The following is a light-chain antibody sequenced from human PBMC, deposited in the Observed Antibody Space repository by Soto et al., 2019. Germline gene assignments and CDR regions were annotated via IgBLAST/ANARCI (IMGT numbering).Light chain of an antibody. J-gene: IGKJ1*01. V-gene: IGKV3-15*01. CDR1: QSVSSN. CDR2: GAS. Sequence: EIVITQSAATLSVTTGERATLSCRASQSVSSNLAWYQQKPGQAPRLLIYGASTRATGIPARFSGSGSGTEFTLTISSLQSEDFAVYYCQQYNNWPQPFGQGGMVDIK. CDR3: QQYNNWPQP.